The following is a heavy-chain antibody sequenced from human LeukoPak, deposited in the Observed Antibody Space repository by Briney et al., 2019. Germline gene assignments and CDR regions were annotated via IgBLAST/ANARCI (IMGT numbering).Heavy chain of an antibody. J-gene: IGHJ6*02. CDR2: ISSSSSTI. CDR1: GFTFSSYS. V-gene: IGHV3-48*01. CDR3: AREGGYSSGWYPTYGMDV. D-gene: IGHD6-19*01. Sequence: GGSLRLSCAASGFTFSSYSMNWVRQAPGKGLEWVSYISSSSSTIYYADSVKGRFTISRDNAKNSLYLQMNSLRAEDTAVYYCAREGGYSSGWYPTYGMDVWGQGTTVTVSS.